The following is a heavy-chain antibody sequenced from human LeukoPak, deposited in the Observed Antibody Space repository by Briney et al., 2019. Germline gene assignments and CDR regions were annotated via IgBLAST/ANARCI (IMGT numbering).Heavy chain of an antibody. V-gene: IGHV1-8*01. J-gene: IGHJ5*02. Sequence: ASVKVSCKASGYTFTSYDINWVRQATGQGLEWMGWMNPNSGNTGYAQKFQGRVTMTRTTSISTAYMELSSLRSEDTAVYYCARDYVVVAATRGFAPWGQGTLVTVSS. CDR3: ARDYVVVAATRGFAP. CDR1: GYTFTSYD. D-gene: IGHD2-15*01. CDR2: MNPNSGNT.